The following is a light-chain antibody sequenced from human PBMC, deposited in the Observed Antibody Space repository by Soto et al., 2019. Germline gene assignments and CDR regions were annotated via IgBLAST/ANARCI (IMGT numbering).Light chain of an antibody. CDR3: QQYGSSSVT. CDR1: QSVSSSY. V-gene: IGKV3-20*01. Sequence: EIGGTQSPGTLSLCPGGRATLSCRASQSVSSSYLAWYQQKPGLAPRLLIYGASSRATGIPDRFSGSGSGTDFTLTISRLEPEDFAVYYCQQYGSSSVTFGQGTKVDIK. CDR2: GAS. J-gene: IGKJ1*01.